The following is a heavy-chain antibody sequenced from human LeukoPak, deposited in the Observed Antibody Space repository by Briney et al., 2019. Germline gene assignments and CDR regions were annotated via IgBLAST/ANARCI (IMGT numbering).Heavy chain of an antibody. CDR2: IKRDGSER. D-gene: IGHD2-15*01. CDR3: ARVGAQYCSGGSCSIDY. Sequence: GGSLRLSCAASGFTLSSYWMSWVRQAPGKGLEWVANIKRDGSERYYVDSVKGRFTISRDNAKNSLYLQMNSLRAADTAVYYCARVGAQYCSGGSCSIDYWGEGTLVTVSS. V-gene: IGHV3-7*01. CDR1: GFTLSSYW. J-gene: IGHJ4*02.